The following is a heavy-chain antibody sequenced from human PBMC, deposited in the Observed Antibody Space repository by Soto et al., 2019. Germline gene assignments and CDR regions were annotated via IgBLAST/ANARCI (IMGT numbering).Heavy chain of an antibody. CDR1: GFTFSNAW. Sequence: EVQLVESGGDFVKPGGSLRLSCAATGFTFSNAWMYWVRQAPGKGLEWVGRIKSKTDGETTDFAAPVKGRFTISRDYSKNTLFLQMNSLKTEDTAVYYCATVSRCSGIACKQAIDYWGQGTLVTVSS. J-gene: IGHJ4*02. V-gene: IGHV3-15*01. CDR3: ATVSRCSGIACKQAIDY. CDR2: IKSKTDGETT. D-gene: IGHD2-15*01.